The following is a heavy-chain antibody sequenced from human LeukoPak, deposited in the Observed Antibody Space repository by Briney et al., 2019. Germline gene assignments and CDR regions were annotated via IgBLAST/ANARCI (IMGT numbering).Heavy chain of an antibody. D-gene: IGHD5-18*01. CDR2: INHSGST. Sequence: SETLSLTCAVYGGSFSGYYWSWIRQPPGKGLEWIGEINHSGSTNYNPSLKTRVTISLDTSNNYFSLKLKSVTAADTAVYYCARDTEMSAVFDSWGQGTLVTVSS. CDR1: GGSFSGYY. CDR3: ARDTEMSAVFDS. V-gene: IGHV4-34*01. J-gene: IGHJ4*02.